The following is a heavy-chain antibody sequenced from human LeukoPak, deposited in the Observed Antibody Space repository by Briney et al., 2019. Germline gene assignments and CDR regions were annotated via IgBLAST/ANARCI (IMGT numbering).Heavy chain of an antibody. V-gene: IGHV3-30-3*01. CDR2: ISYDGSNK. Sequence: GRSLRLSCAASGFTFSSYAMHWVRQAPGKGLEWVAVISYDGSNKYYADSVKGRFTISRDNSKNTLYLQMNSLRAEDMAVYYCARGNDQPQLWLFYFDYWGQGTLVTVSS. D-gene: IGHD5-18*01. CDR1: GFTFSSYA. J-gene: IGHJ4*02. CDR3: ARGNDQPQLWLFYFDY.